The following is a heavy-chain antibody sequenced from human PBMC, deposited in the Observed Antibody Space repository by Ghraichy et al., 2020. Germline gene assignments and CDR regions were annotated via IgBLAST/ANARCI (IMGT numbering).Heavy chain of an antibody. CDR2: ISGSGGTI. CDR1: GFSFGSYA. D-gene: IGHD3-10*01. CDR3: AKNGASMVRGVIVSACEY. J-gene: IGHJ4*02. V-gene: IGHV3-23*01. Sequence: GGSLRLSCAASGFSFGSYAMTWVRQAPGQGLEWVSGISGSGGTIHYADSLKGRFTTSRDKSKNTLYLQMNSLRVEDTAVYYCAKNGASMVRGVIVSACEYWGQGTLVIVSS.